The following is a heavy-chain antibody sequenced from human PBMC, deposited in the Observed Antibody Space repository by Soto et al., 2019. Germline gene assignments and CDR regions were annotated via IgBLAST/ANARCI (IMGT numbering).Heavy chain of an antibody. D-gene: IGHD6-25*01. Sequence: EVQILESGGGLVQPGGSVRLSCAASGFTSSSYAMSWVRQAPGKGLEWVSGISGSDGNTNYADSVRGRFTISRDNSKNTLNLQMNTLRVEDTAVYYCAAGIAAAGTSGGLELWGRGTMVTVSS. CDR2: ISGSDGNT. CDR1: GFTSSSYA. V-gene: IGHV3-23*01. J-gene: IGHJ3*01. CDR3: AAGIAAAGTSGGLEL.